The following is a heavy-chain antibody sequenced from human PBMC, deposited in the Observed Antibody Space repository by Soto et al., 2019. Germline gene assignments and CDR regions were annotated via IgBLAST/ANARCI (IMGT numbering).Heavy chain of an antibody. D-gene: IGHD6-19*01. CDR2: IYYSGST. V-gene: IGHV4-59*08. J-gene: IGHJ2*01. Sequence: QVQLQESGPGLVKPSETLSLTCTVSGGSISSYYWSWIRQPPGKGLEWIGYIYYSGSTNYNPSLKSRVTISVDTSKNQFSLKPSSVTAADTAVYYCARLGSSGWYPHWYFDLWGRGTLVTVSS. CDR1: GGSISSYY. CDR3: ARLGSSGWYPHWYFDL.